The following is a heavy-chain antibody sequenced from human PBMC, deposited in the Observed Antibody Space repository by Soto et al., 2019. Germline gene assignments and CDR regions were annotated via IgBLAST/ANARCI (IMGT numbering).Heavy chain of an antibody. Sequence: PGESLKISCKASGYNFARYWIGWVRQMPGKGLEWMGIIFPGDSDTRYSPSFQGQVTISADKSLTTAYVQWRSLKASDTAVYYCARHGGLHVCGQGTTVTVSS. D-gene: IGHD6-25*01. J-gene: IGHJ6*02. CDR1: GYNFARYW. CDR3: ARHGGLHV. CDR2: IFPGDSDT. V-gene: IGHV5-51*01.